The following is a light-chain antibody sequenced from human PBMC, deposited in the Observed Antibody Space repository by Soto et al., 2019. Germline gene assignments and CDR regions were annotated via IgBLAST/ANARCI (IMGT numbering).Light chain of an antibody. J-gene: IGLJ2*01. CDR2: EVS. Sequence: QSALTQPASVSGSPGQSITISCTGTNNDIGTYNYVSWYQHHPGKAPKLLIYEVSNRPSGVSNRFSGPKSGNTASLTISGLQAEDEADYHCTSFTTSTTVVFGGGTQLTVL. CDR3: TSFTTSTTVV. V-gene: IGLV2-14*01. CDR1: NNDIGTYNY.